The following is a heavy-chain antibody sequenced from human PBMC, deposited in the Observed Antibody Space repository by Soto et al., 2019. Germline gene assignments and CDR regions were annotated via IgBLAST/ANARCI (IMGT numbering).Heavy chain of an antibody. Sequence: SVTVSCKASGGTFSRYAISWVRQAPGQGLEWMGGIIPIFGTANYAQKFQGRVTITADESTSTAYMELSSLRSEDTAVYYCARDQGGSPAAMFGMDVWGQGTTVTVSS. CDR1: GGTFSRYA. CDR2: IIPIFGTA. CDR3: ARDQGGSPAAMFGMDV. V-gene: IGHV1-69*13. J-gene: IGHJ6*02. D-gene: IGHD2-2*01.